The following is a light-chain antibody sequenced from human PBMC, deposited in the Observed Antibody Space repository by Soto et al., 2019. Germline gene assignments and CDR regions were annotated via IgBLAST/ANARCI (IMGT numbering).Light chain of an antibody. J-gene: IGKJ1*01. V-gene: IGKV3-20*01. CDR2: GAS. Sequence: EIVLTQSPGTLSLSPGERATLSCRASQSVSSSYLAWYQQKPGQAPRLLIYGASSRATGIPDRFSGSGSEKDFTLTISRLEPEASAVYYCQPYGSSPGTFGQGTKVEIK. CDR1: QSVSSSY. CDR3: QPYGSSPGT.